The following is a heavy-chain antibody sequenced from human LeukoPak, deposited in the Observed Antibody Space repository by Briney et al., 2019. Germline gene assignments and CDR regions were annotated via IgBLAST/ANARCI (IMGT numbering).Heavy chain of an antibody. J-gene: IGHJ4*02. D-gene: IGHD2-15*01. Sequence: GGSLRLSCAASGFTFSSYAMDWVRQAPGKGLEWVAVISYDGSNKYYADSVKGRFTISRDNSKNTLYLQMNSLRAEDTAVYYCARDANSIVVVVELPDYWGQGTLVTVSS. CDR3: ARDANSIVVVVELPDY. CDR1: GFTFSSYA. CDR2: ISYDGSNK. V-gene: IGHV3-30*04.